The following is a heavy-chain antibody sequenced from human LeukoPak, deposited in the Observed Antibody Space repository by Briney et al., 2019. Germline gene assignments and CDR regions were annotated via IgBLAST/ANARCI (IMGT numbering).Heavy chain of an antibody. CDR3: ARKPIVNSAWYYFDY. J-gene: IGHJ4*02. D-gene: IGHD1-14*01. V-gene: IGHV4-59*11. CDR1: GGSISGHH. CDR2: IYYTGNA. Sequence: PSETLSLTCTVTGGSISGHHWNWIRQSPGKGLEWIANIYYTGNADYNPSLKSRVTISVDTSKNQFSLKLSSVTAADTAVYYCARKPIVNSAWYYFDYWGQGTLVTVSS.